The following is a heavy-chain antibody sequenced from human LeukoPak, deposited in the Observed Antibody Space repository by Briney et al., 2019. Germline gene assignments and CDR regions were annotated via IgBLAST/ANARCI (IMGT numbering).Heavy chain of an antibody. J-gene: IGHJ4*02. CDR3: TRDLGVDTTMIFFDY. D-gene: IGHD5-18*01. Sequence: ASVKVSCKASGYTFTSYGISWVRQAPGQGLEWMGIINPSGGSTSYAQKFQGRVTMTRDTSTSTVYMELSSLRSEDTAVYYCTRDLGVDTTMIFFDYWGQGSLVTVSS. CDR2: INPSGGST. CDR1: GYTFTSYG. V-gene: IGHV1-46*01.